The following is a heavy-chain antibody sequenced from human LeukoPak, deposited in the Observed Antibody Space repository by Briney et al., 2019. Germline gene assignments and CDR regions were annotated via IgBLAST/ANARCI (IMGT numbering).Heavy chain of an antibody. CDR3: ARDLEYYDFWSGHSAFAFDI. CDR2: ISAYNGNT. CDR1: GYTFTSYG. D-gene: IGHD3-3*01. V-gene: IGHV1-18*01. J-gene: IGHJ3*02. Sequence: ASVKVSFKASGYTFTSYGISWVRQAPGQGLEWMGWISAYNGNTNYAQKLQGRVTMTTDTSTSTAYMELRSLRSDDTAVYYCARDLEYYDFWSGHSAFAFDIWGQGTMVTVFS.